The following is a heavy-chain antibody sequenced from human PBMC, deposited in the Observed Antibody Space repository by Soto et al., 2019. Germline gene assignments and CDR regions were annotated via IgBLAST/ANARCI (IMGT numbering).Heavy chain of an antibody. CDR2: VSGSGGST. Sequence: VQLLESGGGLVQPGGSLRLSCAASGFTFSSYTMSWVRQAPGKGLEWISAVSGSGGSTYYADSVKGRFTISRENSKDTLYLQMNNMRAEDTAVYYCAKPPDYNWNDYWGQGTLVTVSS. CDR3: AKPPDYNWNDY. D-gene: IGHD1-20*01. J-gene: IGHJ4*02. V-gene: IGHV3-23*01. CDR1: GFTFSSYT.